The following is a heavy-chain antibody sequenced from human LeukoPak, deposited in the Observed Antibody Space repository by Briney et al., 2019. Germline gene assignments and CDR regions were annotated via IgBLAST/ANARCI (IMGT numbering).Heavy chain of an antibody. D-gene: IGHD5-24*01. CDR3: ARASRDGYNQNFDH. V-gene: IGHV5-51*01. J-gene: IGHJ4*02. CDR2: TYPGGSET. Sequence: GESLKISCKGLGYDFSTYWNAWVRQRPGKGLEWMGITYPGGSETRYDPSFQGQVTISADRSTRTAYLQWSSLRASDTAMYYCARASRDGYNQNFDHWGQGTLVTVS. CDR1: GYDFSTYW.